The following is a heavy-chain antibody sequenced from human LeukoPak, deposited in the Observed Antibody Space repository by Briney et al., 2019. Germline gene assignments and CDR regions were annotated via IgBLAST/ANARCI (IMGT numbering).Heavy chain of an antibody. CDR2: ISGSGGST. J-gene: IGHJ3*02. D-gene: IGHD3-22*01. V-gene: IGHV3-23*01. Sequence: GGSLRLSCAASGFTFSSYAMSWVRQAPGKGLEGVSVISGSGGSTYYADSVKGRFTISRDNSKNTLYLQMNSLRAEDTAVYYCAKHYYDSSEAFDIWGQGTMVTVSS. CDR1: GFTFSSYA. CDR3: AKHYYDSSEAFDI.